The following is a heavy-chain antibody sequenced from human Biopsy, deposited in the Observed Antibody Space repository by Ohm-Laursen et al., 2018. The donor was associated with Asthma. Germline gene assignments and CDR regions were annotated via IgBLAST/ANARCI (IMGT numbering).Heavy chain of an antibody. CDR1: GFTVSRDH. D-gene: IGHD3-22*01. J-gene: IGHJ4*02. CDR3: ARGDSSGGSHYYFDY. CDR2: IYSGGTS. Sequence: SLRLSCAASGFTVSRDHMFWVRQAPGKGLEWVSVIYSGGTSHTADSVRGRFTISRDFSKNTLHLQMHSLRVEDTAVYYCARGDSSGGSHYYFDYWGQGTLVTVSS. V-gene: IGHV3-53*01.